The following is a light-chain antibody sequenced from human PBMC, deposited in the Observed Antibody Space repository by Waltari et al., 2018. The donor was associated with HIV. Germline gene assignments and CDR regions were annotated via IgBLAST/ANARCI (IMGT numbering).Light chain of an antibody. Sequence: DIQMTQSPSSLAASVGDRVSITCRASQTISNFFNWYQQKAGKAPKLLIYAASSLQSGVPSRFSGSGSGTDFTLTISSLQPEDSATYYCQQTYSTPYTFGQGTKLEIK. V-gene: IGKV1-39*01. J-gene: IGKJ2*01. CDR1: QTISNF. CDR3: QQTYSTPYT. CDR2: AAS.